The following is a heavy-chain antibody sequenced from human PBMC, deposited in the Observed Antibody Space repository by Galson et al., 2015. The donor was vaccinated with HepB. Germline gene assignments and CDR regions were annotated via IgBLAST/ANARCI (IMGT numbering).Heavy chain of an antibody. V-gene: IGHV3-23*01. D-gene: IGHD1-1*01. CDR2: ISGSGGST. CDR1: GFTFSSYA. CDR3: AKHSGNLYYYYYMDV. J-gene: IGHJ6*03. Sequence: SLRLSCAASGFTFSSYAMSWVRQAPGKGLEWVSAISGSGGSTYYADSVKGRFTISRDNSKNTLYLQMNSLRAEDTAVYYCAKHSGNLYYYYYMDVWGKGTTVTVSS.